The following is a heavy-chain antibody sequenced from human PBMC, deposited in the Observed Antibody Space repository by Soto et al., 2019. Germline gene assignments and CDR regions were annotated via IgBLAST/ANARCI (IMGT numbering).Heavy chain of an antibody. D-gene: IGHD4-17*01. V-gene: IGHV4-59*08. CDR1: GGSISSYY. J-gene: IGHJ4*02. CDR2: IYYSGST. Sequence: SETLSLTCTVSGGSISSYYWSWIRQPPGKGLEWIGYIYYSGSTNYNPSLKSRVTISVDTSKNQFSLKLGPVTAADTAVYYCARGDDDYGDYDFHYWGQGTLVTVSS. CDR3: ARGDDDYGDYDFHY.